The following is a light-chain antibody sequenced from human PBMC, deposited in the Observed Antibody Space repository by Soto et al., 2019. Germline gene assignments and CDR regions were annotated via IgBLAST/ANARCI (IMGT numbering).Light chain of an antibody. CDR3: QLYGASPPVT. J-gene: IGKJ4*01. V-gene: IGKV2-28*01. CDR1: QSLLHSNGYNY. Sequence: DIVMTQSPLSLPVTPGEPASISCRSSQSLLHSNGYNYLDWYLQKPGQSPQLLIYGASSRATDIPDRFSGSGSGTDFTLTILRLEPEDFAVYYCQLYGASPPVTFGGGTKVEIK. CDR2: GAS.